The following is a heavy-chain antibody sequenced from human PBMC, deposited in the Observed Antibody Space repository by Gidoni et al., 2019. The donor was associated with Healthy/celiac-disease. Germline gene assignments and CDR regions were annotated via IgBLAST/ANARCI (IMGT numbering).Heavy chain of an antibody. CDR3: ARGHRRIAAAGRGAFDI. J-gene: IGHJ3*02. V-gene: IGHV4-34*01. D-gene: IGHD6-13*01. Sequence: QVQLQQWGAGLLKPSETLSLTCAVYGGSFSGYYWSWIRQPPGKGLEWIGEINHSGSTNYNPSLKSRVTISVDTSKNQFSLKLSSVTAADTAVYYCARGHRRIAAAGRGAFDIWGQGTMVTVSS. CDR2: INHSGST. CDR1: GGSFSGYY.